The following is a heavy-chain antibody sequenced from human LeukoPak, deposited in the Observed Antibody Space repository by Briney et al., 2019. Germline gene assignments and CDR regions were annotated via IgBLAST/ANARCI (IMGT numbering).Heavy chain of an antibody. Sequence: SETLSLTCTVSGGSISSGDYYWRWIRQPAGKGLVWFGYIYYSGSTYYNPSLKSRVTISVDTSKNQFSLKLSSVTAAGTAVYYCARDSFGQYYYDSSGYRDWGQGTLVTVSS. CDR3: ARDSFGQYYYDSSGYRD. V-gene: IGHV4-30-4*01. CDR2: IYYSGST. CDR1: GGSISSGDYY. J-gene: IGHJ4*02. D-gene: IGHD3-22*01.